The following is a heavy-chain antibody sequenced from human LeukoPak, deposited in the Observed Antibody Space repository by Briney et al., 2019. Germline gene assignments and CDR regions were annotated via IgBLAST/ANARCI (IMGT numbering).Heavy chain of an antibody. J-gene: IGHJ2*01. CDR1: GFTFDDYG. V-gene: IGHV3-20*04. CDR2: INWNGGST. CDR3: ARDETPFYWYFDL. Sequence: GGSLRLSCAASGFTFDDYGMSWVRQAPGKGLEWVSGINWNGGSTGYADSVRGRFTISRDNAKNSLYLQMNRLRAEDTAFYYCARDETPFYWYFDLWGRGTLVTVSS.